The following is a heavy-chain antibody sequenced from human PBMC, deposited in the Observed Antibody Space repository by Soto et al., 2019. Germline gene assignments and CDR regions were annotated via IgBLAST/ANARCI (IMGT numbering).Heavy chain of an antibody. CDR3: AKPETYYDFWSGYWSPDYYYYYGMDV. CDR1: GFTFSSYG. D-gene: IGHD3-3*01. V-gene: IGHV3-30*18. Sequence: HPGGSLRLSCAASGFTFSSYGMHWVRQAPGKGLEWVAVISYDGSNKYYADSVKGRFTISRDNSKNTLYLQMDSLRAEDTAVYYCAKPETYYDFWSGYWSPDYYYYYGMDVWGQGTTVTVSS. J-gene: IGHJ6*02. CDR2: ISYDGSNK.